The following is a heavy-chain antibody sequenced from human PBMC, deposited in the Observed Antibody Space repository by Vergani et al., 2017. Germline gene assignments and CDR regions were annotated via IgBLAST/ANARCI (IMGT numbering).Heavy chain of an antibody. D-gene: IGHD6-19*01. Sequence: EVQLVESGGGVVRPGGSLRLSCAASGFTFSSYEMNWVRQAPGKGLEWVSYISSSGSTIYYADSVKGRFTISRDNAKNSLYLQMNSLRAEDTAVYYCATYSSGLIDYWGQGTLVTVSS. J-gene: IGHJ4*02. CDR2: ISSSGSTI. CDR3: ATYSSGLIDY. CDR1: GFTFSSYE. V-gene: IGHV3-48*03.